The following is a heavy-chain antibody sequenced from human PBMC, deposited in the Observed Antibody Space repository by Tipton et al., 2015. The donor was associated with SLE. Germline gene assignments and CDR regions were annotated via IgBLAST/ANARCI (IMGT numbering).Heavy chain of an antibody. CDR3: ASVNYYDSSGPYHFQH. V-gene: IGHV4-61*01. D-gene: IGHD3-22*01. CDR1: GGSISSSSHY. J-gene: IGHJ1*01. CDR2: IYYSGST. Sequence: TLSLTCTVSGGSISSSSHYWSWIRQPPGKGLEWIAYIYYSGSTNYNPSLKSRVTISVDTSKNQLSLKLSSVTAADTAVYYCASVNYYDSSGPYHFQHWGQGTLVTVSS.